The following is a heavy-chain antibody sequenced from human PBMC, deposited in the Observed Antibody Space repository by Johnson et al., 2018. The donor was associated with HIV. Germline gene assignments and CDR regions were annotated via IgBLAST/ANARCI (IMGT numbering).Heavy chain of an antibody. CDR3: AREITLIMGAGAAFDI. CDR1: GFSFSDYY. D-gene: IGHD3-22*01. J-gene: IGHJ3*02. CDR2: ISSSGSTI. Sequence: QVQLVESGGGLVKPGGSLRLSCAASGFSFSDYYMSWIRQAPGKGLEWVSYISSSGSTIYYADSVKGRFTISRDNAKNSLYLQMNSLRVEETGVYYCAREITLIMGAGAAFDIWGQGTMVTVSS. V-gene: IGHV3-11*04.